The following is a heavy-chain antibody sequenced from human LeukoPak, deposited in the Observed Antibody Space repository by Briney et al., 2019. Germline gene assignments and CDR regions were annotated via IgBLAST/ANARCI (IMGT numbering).Heavy chain of an antibody. CDR3: ASLVGGYYPPVEAFDI. CDR1: GFAFGSCW. J-gene: IGHJ3*02. V-gene: IGHV3-74*01. D-gene: IGHD3-3*01. Sequence: PGGSLRLSCAASGFAFGSCWMHWVRQAPGKGLVWVSRISSDGSSTSYADSVKGRFTISRDNAKNTLALQMNSLRAEDSAVYYCASLVGGYYPPVEAFDIWGQGTMVTVSS. CDR2: ISSDGSST.